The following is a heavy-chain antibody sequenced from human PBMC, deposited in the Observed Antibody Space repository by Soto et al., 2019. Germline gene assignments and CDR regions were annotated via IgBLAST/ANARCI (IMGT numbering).Heavy chain of an antibody. CDR1: GYTLTSYY. CDR2: INPSGGST. CDR3: ARSMTTVVTRALYYYYYGMDV. V-gene: IGHV1-46*01. Sequence: ASVKVSCKASGYTLTSYYMHWVRQAPGQGLEWMGIINPSGGSTSYAQKFQGRVTMTRDTSTSTVYMELSSLRSEDTAVYYCARSMTTVVTRALYYYYYGMDVWGQGTTVTVSS. D-gene: IGHD4-17*01. J-gene: IGHJ6*02.